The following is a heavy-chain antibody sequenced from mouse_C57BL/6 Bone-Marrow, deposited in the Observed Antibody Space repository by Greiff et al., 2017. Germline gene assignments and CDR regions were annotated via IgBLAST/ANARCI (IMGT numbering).Heavy chain of an antibody. Sequence: EVQGVESGGGLVKPGGSLKLSCAASGFTFSSYTMSWVRQTPEKRLEWVATISGGGGNTYYPASVKGRFTISSDNAKNTLYLQMSSLRSEDTALYACARHPYYSGSSVFYYAMDYWGQGTTVTVSS. J-gene: IGHJ4*01. V-gene: IGHV5-9*01. CDR1: GFTFSSYT. D-gene: IGHD1-1*01. CDR2: ISGGGGNT. CDR3: ARHPYYSGSSVFYYAMDY.